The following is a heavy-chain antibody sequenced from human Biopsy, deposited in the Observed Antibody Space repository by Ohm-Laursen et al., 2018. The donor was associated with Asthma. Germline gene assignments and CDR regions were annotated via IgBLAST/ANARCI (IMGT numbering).Heavy chain of an antibody. CDR2: IDPSDSYT. V-gene: IGHV5-10-1*01. D-gene: IGHD2-15*01. CDR3: ARQSIAAHYYYYDGMDV. CDR1: GYSFTSYW. J-gene: IGHJ6*02. Sequence: ESLRISCKGSGYSFTSYWISWVRQMPGKGLEWMGRIDPSDSYTNYSPSFQGHVTISADKSISTAFLQWSSLKASDTAMYYCARQSIAAHYYYYDGMDVWGQGTTVTVSS.